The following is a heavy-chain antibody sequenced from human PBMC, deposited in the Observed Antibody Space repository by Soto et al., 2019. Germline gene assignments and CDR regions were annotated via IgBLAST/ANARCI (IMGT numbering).Heavy chain of an antibody. V-gene: IGHV3-23*01. CDR3: AKDKRDSSGYPFYYGMDV. Sequence: GSLRLSCAASGFTFSSYGMHWVRQAPGKGPEWVSAISGSGGSTYYADSVKGRFTISRDNSKNTLYLQMNSLRAEDTAVYYCAKDKRDSSGYPFYYGMDVWGQGTTVTVSS. J-gene: IGHJ6*02. CDR2: ISGSGGST. D-gene: IGHD3-22*01. CDR1: GFTFSSYG.